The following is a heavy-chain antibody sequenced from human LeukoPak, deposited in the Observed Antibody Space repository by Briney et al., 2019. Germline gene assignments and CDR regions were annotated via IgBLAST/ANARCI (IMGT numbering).Heavy chain of an antibody. J-gene: IGHJ6*02. CDR2: TNYSGIT. CDR3: ARGPFAPDV. Sequence: RSLTCGVYGGSFRGYYWSWIRQPPGKGLEWIGDTNYSGITNYNPSLKSRVTKSLDTSKNQFSLKVTSVTAADTAVYYCARGPFAPDVWGQGTTVTVSS. V-gene: IGHV4-34*01. CDR1: GGSFRGYY.